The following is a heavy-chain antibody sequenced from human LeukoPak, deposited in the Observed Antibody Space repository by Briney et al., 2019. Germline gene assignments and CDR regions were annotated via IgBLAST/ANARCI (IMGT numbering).Heavy chain of an antibody. Sequence: ASVKVSCEASGGTFSSYAISWVRQAPGQGLEWMGGIIPIFGTANYAQKFQGRVTITADKSTSTAYMELSSLRSEDTAVYYCARGPVLLWFGELLSSSLDYWGQGTLVTVSS. CDR1: GGTFSSYA. J-gene: IGHJ4*02. CDR3: ARGPVLLWFGELLSSSLDY. D-gene: IGHD3-10*01. V-gene: IGHV1-69*06. CDR2: IIPIFGTA.